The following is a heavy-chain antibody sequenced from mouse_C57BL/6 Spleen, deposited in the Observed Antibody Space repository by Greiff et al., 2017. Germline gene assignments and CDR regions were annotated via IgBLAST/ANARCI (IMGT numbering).Heavy chain of an antibody. V-gene: IGHV1-4*01. D-gene: IGHD2-2*01. CDR2: INPSRGYT. CDR1: GYTFTSYT. Sequence: QVQLQQSGAELARPGASVKMSCKASGYTFTSYTMHWVKQRPGQGLEWIGYINPSRGYTKYNQKFKDKATLTADKSSSTAYMQLRSLTSEDSAVYYCVRVCDGYENAMAYWGQGTLVTVSA. CDR3: VRVCDGYENAMAY. J-gene: IGHJ4*01.